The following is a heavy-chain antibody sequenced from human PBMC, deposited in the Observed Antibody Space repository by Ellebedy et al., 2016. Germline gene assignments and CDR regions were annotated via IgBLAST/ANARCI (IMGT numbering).Heavy chain of an antibody. CDR2: ISGSGGST. V-gene: IGHV3-23*01. CDR1: GFTFSNAW. J-gene: IGHJ4*02. Sequence: GESLKISXADSGFTFSNAWMSWVRQAPGKGLEWVSAISGSGGSTYYADSVKGRFTISRDNSKNTLYLQMNSLRVEDTAVYYCARLKGVRGQNRDYWGQGTLVAVSS. CDR3: ARLKGVRGQNRDY. D-gene: IGHD3-10*01.